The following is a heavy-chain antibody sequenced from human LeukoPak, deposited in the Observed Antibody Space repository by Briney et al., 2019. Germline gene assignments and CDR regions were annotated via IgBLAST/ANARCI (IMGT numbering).Heavy chain of an antibody. CDR2: INYSGST. J-gene: IGHJ4*02. CDR1: GGSITSFY. D-gene: IGHD6-19*01. Sequence: SETLSLTCTVSGGSITSFYWGWIRQPPGKGLEWIGYINYSGSTNYNPSLKSRVTISVDTSKNQFSLKLSSVTAADTAVYYCARGSGWYIFDYWGQGTLVTVSS. V-gene: IGHV4-59*01. CDR3: ARGSGWYIFDY.